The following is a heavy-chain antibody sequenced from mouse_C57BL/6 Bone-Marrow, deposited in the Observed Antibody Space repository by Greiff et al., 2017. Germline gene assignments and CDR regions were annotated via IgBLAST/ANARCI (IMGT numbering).Heavy chain of an antibody. V-gene: IGHV5-17*01. Sequence: EVHLVESGGGLVKPGGSLKLSCAASGFTFSDYGMHWVRQAPEKGLEWVAYISSGSSTIYYADTVKGRFTISRDNAKNTLFLQMTSLRSEDTAMYYCARRRLLRPHWYFDVWGTGTTVTVSS. CDR2: ISSGSSTI. J-gene: IGHJ1*03. CDR3: ARRRLLRPHWYFDV. CDR1: GFTFSDYG. D-gene: IGHD1-2*01.